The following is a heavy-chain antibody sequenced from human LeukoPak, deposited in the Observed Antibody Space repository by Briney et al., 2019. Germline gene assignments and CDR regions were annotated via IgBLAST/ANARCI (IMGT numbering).Heavy chain of an antibody. CDR1: GFTFNSYS. CDR3: ARLDWLRDYYYYMDV. Sequence: GGSLRLSCAASGFTFNSYSMNWVRQAPGKGLEWVSSISSSSSYIYYADSVKGRFTISRDNAKNSLYLQMNSLRAEDTAVYYCARLDWLRDYYYYMDVWGKGTTVTVSS. CDR2: ISSSSSYI. D-gene: IGHD3-3*01. V-gene: IGHV3-21*01. J-gene: IGHJ6*03.